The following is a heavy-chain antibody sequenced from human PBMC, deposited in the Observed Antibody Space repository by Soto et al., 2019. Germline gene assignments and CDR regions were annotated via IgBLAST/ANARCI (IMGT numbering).Heavy chain of an antibody. V-gene: IGHV4-34*01. D-gene: IGHD5-18*01. J-gene: IGHJ4*02. CDR2: SNHVGST. CDR1: GGSFSGYY. Sequence: QVQLQQWGAGLLKPSETLSLTCAVYGGSFSGYYWSWIRQPPGKGLEWIGESNHVGSTNYNPSLKSXATSSXXPSKNQFSLRLTSVTAADTAVYYCARVLIAGVTTDWGQGTLVIVSS. CDR3: ARVLIAGVTTD.